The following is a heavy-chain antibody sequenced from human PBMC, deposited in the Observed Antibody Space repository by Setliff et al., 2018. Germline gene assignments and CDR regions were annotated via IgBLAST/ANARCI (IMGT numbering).Heavy chain of an antibody. CDR2: IYHGGDT. CDR1: GGSINSGVYY. CDR3: ARGLEGEDYFYYMDV. D-gene: IGHD2-21*01. V-gene: IGHV4-39*07. Sequence: PSETLSLTCTVSGGSINSGVYYWGWIRQPPGKGLEWIGRIYHGGDTYYNASLKSRLTISVDTSKNQFSLKLTSVTAADTAVYYCARGLEGEDYFYYMDVWGKGNTVTVSS. J-gene: IGHJ6*03.